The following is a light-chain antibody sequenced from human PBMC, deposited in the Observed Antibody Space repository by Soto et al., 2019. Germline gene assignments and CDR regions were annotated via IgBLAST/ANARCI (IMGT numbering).Light chain of an antibody. CDR3: QVWDTTNPVI. CDR2: DDG. V-gene: IGLV3-21*02. CDR1: NIEIKS. Sequence: SYELTQPPSRSVAPGQPAWITCGGNNIEIKSVHWYQQKPGQAPVLVVYDDGDRTTGIPERFSGSKSGNTATLTTSSVEAGDEADYYCQVWDTTNPVIFGGGTKLTVL. J-gene: IGLJ2*01.